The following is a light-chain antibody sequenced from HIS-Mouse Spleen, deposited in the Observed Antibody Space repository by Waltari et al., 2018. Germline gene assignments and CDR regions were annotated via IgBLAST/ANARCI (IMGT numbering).Light chain of an antibody. J-gene: IGLJ2*01. Sequence: SSELTQDPAVSVALGQTVRITCQGDSLRSYYASWYQQHPGQAPVLVIYGKNNRPSGIPDRFSGSSSGNTASLTITGAQAEDEADYYCNSRDSSGNHVVFGGGTKLTVL. CDR1: SLRSYY. V-gene: IGLV3-19*01. CDR3: NSRDSSGNHVV. CDR2: GKN.